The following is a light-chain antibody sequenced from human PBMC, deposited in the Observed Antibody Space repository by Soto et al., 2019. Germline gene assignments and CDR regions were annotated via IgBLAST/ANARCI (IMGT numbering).Light chain of an antibody. CDR3: CSYTTTTTYV. Sequence: QSALTQPASVSGSPGQSITISCTGTSSDVGGFNYVSWYQQHPGQAPKLMIYEVTNRPSGIPSRFSGSKSGDTASLTISGLQADDEADYYCCSYTTTTTYVFGTGTKLTVL. CDR1: SSDVGGFNY. J-gene: IGLJ1*01. CDR2: EVT. V-gene: IGLV2-14*01.